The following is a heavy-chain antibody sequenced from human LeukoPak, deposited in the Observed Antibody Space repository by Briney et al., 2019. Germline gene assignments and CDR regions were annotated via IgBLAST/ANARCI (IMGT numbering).Heavy chain of an antibody. D-gene: IGHD4-17*01. CDR1: NYSDSRGYH. V-gene: IGHV4-38-2*01. CDR3: ARHTTGDYTLDY. J-gene: IGHJ4*02. Sequence: SDTLSLTCAVSNYSDSRGYHLGWIRQPPGNGLHWIDIIYWSGSTHYNPHLKSRVNISDDTSKNRFSLKLRSVTAADTAVYYCARHTTGDYTLDYWGQGTLVTVSS. CDR2: IYWSGST.